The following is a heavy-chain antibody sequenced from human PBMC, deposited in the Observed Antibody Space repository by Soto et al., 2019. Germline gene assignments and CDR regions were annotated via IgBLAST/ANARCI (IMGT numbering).Heavy chain of an antibody. CDR2: IYWDDDN. V-gene: IGHV2-5*02. J-gene: IGHJ4*02. CDR3: APLYWAASGTRYYFDY. D-gene: IGHD6-13*01. CDR1: GFSFSTSAVG. Sequence: QITLTESGPTLVKPTQTLTLTCTFSGFSFSTSAVGVGWFRQPPGKALEWLALIYWDDDNLYRPFLKSSLTITKYTSTNQVVLTMTNLDPVDTGTYYCAPLYWAASGTRYYFDYWGQGTLVTVSS.